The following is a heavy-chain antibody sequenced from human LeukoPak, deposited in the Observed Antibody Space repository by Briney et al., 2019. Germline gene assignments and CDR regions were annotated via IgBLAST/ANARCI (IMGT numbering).Heavy chain of an antibody. J-gene: IGHJ4*02. CDR3: ARRGYSSGWYNAGGDY. Sequence: SETLSLTCAVYGGSFSGYYWSWIRQPPGKGLEWIGEINHSGSTNYNPSLKSRVTISVDTSKNQFSLKLSSATAADTAVYYCARRGYSSGWYNAGGDYWGQGTLVTVSS. CDR1: GGSFSGYY. D-gene: IGHD6-19*01. CDR2: INHSGST. V-gene: IGHV4-34*01.